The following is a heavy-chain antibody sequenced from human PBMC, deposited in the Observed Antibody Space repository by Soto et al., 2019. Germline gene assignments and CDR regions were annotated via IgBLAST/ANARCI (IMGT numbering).Heavy chain of an antibody. V-gene: IGHV3-66*01. CDR1: GFTVSSNY. CDR3: ARAPPEITIFGVVENYYYYMDV. J-gene: IGHJ6*03. Sequence: GGSLRLSCAASGFTVSSNYMSWVRQAPGKGLEWVSVIYSGGSTYYADSVKGRFTISRDNSKNTLYLQMNSLRAEDTAVYYCARAPPEITIFGVVENYYYYMDVWGKGTTVTVSS. D-gene: IGHD3-3*01. CDR2: IYSGGST.